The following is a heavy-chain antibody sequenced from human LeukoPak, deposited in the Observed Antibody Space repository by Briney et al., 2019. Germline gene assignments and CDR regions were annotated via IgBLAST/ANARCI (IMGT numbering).Heavy chain of an antibody. CDR2: FSWNSGSI. CDR3: AKSRGFMTTDAFDI. D-gene: IGHD3-10*01. J-gene: IGHJ3*02. Sequence: GGSLRLSCAASGFTFDDYAMHWVRQAPGKGLEWVSGFSWNSGSIGYADSVKGRFTISRDNAKNSLYLQMKSLRAEDTASYYCAKSRGFMTTDAFDIWGQGAMVTVSS. CDR1: GFTFDDYA. V-gene: IGHV3-9*01.